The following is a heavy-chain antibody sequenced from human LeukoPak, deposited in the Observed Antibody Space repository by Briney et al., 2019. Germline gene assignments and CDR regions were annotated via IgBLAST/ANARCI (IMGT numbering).Heavy chain of an antibody. V-gene: IGHV3-30*04. D-gene: IGHD6-6*01. CDR2: ISYDGSNK. J-gene: IGHJ4*02. Sequence: PGGSLRXSCAASGFTFSSYAMHWVRQAPGKGLEWVAVISYDGSNKYYADSVKGRFTISRDNSKNTLYLQMNSLRAEDTAVYYCAREVGSSPRFDYWGQGTLVTVSS. CDR1: GFTFSSYA. CDR3: AREVGSSPRFDY.